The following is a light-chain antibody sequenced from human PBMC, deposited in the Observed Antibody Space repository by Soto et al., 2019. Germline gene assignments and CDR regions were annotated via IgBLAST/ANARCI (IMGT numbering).Light chain of an antibody. J-gene: IGKJ1*01. CDR1: PTISTY. V-gene: IGKV1-39*01. Sequence: IQMTQSPSSLAASVGDRITITCRASPTISTYVNWYRQKSGAAPEIRLYDASTLQNGVPSRFRAGASGTDFTLTSSSLQLEDFATDYCQQTYNTPLTFGQGTKVDIK. CDR2: DAS. CDR3: QQTYNTPLT.